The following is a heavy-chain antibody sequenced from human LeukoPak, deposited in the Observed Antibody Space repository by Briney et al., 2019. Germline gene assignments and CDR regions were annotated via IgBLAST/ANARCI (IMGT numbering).Heavy chain of an antibody. CDR1: GYSISNYW. V-gene: IGHV5-51*01. CDR3: ARLGYGHGQGDY. Sequence: GESLQISCKASGYSISNYWIGWVRQMPGKGLEWMGIIDPGDSTTRYSPSLQGQVTISADKSINTASLQWSSLQASDSAIYYCARLGYGHGQGDYWGQGTLVTVSS. J-gene: IGHJ4*02. CDR2: IDPGDSTT. D-gene: IGHD5-18*01.